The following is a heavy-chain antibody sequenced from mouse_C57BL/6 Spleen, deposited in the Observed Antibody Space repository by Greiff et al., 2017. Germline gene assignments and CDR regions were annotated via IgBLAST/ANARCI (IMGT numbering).Heavy chain of an antibody. Sequence: VQLQHSGAELVKPGASVKLSCTASGFNIKDYYMHWVKQRTEQGLEWIGRIDPEDGETKYAPKFQGKATITADTSSNTAYLQLSSLTSEDTAVYYCARSDYYGSSYVNYWYFDVWGTGTTVTVSS. J-gene: IGHJ1*03. CDR1: GFNIKDYY. D-gene: IGHD1-1*01. V-gene: IGHV14-2*01. CDR3: ARSDYYGSSYVNYWYFDV. CDR2: IDPEDGET.